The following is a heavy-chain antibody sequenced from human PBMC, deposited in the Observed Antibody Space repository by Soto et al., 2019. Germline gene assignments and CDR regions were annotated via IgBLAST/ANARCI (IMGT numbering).Heavy chain of an antibody. V-gene: IGHV3-33*01. Sequence: PVGSLRLSCAASGFTFSSYGMHWVRQAPGKGLEWVAVIWYDGSNKYYADSVKGRFTISRDNSKNTLYLQMNSLRAEDTAVYYCARDLAAAGSGGLIDPWGQGTLVTVSS. CDR1: GFTFSSYG. D-gene: IGHD6-13*01. J-gene: IGHJ5*02. CDR2: IWYDGSNK. CDR3: ARDLAAAGSGGLIDP.